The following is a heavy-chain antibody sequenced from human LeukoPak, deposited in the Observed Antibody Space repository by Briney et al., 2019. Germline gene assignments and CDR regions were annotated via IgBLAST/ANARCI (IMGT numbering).Heavy chain of an antibody. CDR3: ARTVRGYCSSTSCYQDY. J-gene: IGHJ4*02. Sequence: SETLSLTCAVYGGSFSGYYWSWIRQPPGKGLEWIGEINHSGSTNYNPSLKSRVTISVDTSKNQFSLKLSSVTAADTAVYYCARTVRGYCSSTSCYQDYWGQGTLVTASS. V-gene: IGHV4-34*01. D-gene: IGHD2-2*01. CDR2: INHSGST. CDR1: GGSFSGYY.